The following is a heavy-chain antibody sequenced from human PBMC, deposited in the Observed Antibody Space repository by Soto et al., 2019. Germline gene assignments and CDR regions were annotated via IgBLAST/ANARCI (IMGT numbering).Heavy chain of an antibody. CDR2: ISAYNGNT. CDR3: ARESGEIAAAGTTNY. CDR1: GYTFTSYG. D-gene: IGHD6-13*01. Sequence: ASVKLSCKASGYTFTSYGISWVRQAPGQGLEWMGWISAYNGNTNYAQKLQGRVTMTTDTSTSTAYMELRSLRSDDTAVYYCARESGEIAAAGTTNYWGQGTLVTVSS. J-gene: IGHJ4*02. V-gene: IGHV1-18*01.